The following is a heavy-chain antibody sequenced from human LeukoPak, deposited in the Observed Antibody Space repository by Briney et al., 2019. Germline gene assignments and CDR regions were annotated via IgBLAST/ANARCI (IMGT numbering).Heavy chain of an antibody. CDR3: AKRRGPYFDY. CDR1: GGSISSYY. Sequence: PSETLSLTCTVSGGSISSYYWSWIRQPPGKGLEWIGYIYYSGSTNSNPSLKSRVTISVDTSKNQFSLKLSSVTAADTAVYYCAKRRGPYFDYWGQGPLVTVSS. V-gene: IGHV4-59*01. CDR2: IYYSGST. D-gene: IGHD3/OR15-3a*01. J-gene: IGHJ4*02.